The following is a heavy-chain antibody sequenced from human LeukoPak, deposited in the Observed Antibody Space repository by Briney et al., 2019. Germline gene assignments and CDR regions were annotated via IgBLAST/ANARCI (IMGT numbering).Heavy chain of an antibody. J-gene: IGHJ6*04. D-gene: IGHD3-10*01. CDR1: GFTFSSYA. CDR2: LSYDGSNK. Sequence: PGGYLRLSCAASGFTFSSYAMHWVRQAPGKGREWVADLSYDGSNKYYADSVKGRLTISRDKSKNTLYLQMNSLRAEDTAVYYCARETGFGELFVYYYSGMDVWGKGTTVTVSS. V-gene: IGHV3-30*04. CDR3: ARETGFGELFVYYYSGMDV.